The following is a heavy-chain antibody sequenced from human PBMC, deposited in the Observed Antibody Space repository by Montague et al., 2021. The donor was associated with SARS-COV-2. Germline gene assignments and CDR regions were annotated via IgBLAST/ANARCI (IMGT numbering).Heavy chain of an antibody. J-gene: IGHJ6*02. D-gene: IGHD3-3*01. Sequence: TLSLTCTFSGASISSGGYYWCWIRQHPGKGLEWIGYIYYSGSTYYNPSLKSRVTISVDTSKNQFSLKLSSVTAADTAVYYCARVLSHRAIFGVVIINGMDVWGQGTTVTVSS. CDR2: IYYSGST. V-gene: IGHV4-31*03. CDR3: ARVLSHRAIFGVVIINGMDV. CDR1: GASISSGGYY.